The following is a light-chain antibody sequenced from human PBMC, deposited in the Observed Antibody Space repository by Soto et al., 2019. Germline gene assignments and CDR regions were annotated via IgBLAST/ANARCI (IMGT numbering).Light chain of an antibody. CDR2: DAS. V-gene: IGKV1-5*01. J-gene: IGKJ2*01. CDR1: QSISSW. Sequence: DIQMTQSPSTLSASVGDRVTITCRASQSISSWLAWYQQKPGKAPKLLIYDASSLESGVPSRFSGSGSGTEFTLTSSSLQPDDFATYYCQQYNSYSRYTFGQGTKLEIK. CDR3: QQYNSYSRYT.